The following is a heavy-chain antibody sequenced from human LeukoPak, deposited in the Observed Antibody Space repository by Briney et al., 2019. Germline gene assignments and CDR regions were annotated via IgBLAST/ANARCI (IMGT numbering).Heavy chain of an antibody. CDR1: GDSISSRTYY. Sequence: SQTLSLTCSVSGDSISSRTYYWTWIRQHPEKGLEWIGYIWDSGSTNYNPALKSRVTISVDTSKNQFSLKLTSVTAADTAIYYCARDVSSMFPNWFDPWGQGILVIVSS. D-gene: IGHD6-6*01. CDR3: ARDVSSMFPNWFDP. CDR2: IWDSGST. V-gene: IGHV4-31*03. J-gene: IGHJ5*02.